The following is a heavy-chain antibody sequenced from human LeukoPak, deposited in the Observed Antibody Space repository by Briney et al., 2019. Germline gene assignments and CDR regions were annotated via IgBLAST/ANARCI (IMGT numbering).Heavy chain of an antibody. Sequence: PSETLSLTCAVYGGSFSGNYWSWIRQPPGKGLEWIGSIYYSGSTYYNPSLKSRVTISVDTSKNQFSLKLSSVTAADTAVYYCARTFLRSGYSSGWYYYWGQGTLVTVSS. V-gene: IGHV4-34*01. CDR1: GGSFSGNY. CDR2: IYYSGST. J-gene: IGHJ4*02. CDR3: ARTFLRSGYSSGWYYY. D-gene: IGHD6-19*01.